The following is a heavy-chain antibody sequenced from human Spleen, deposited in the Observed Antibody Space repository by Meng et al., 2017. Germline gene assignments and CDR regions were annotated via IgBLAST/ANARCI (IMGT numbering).Heavy chain of an antibody. V-gene: IGHV4-31*03. Sequence: QVQLQESGPGLVKPSQTLSLTCTVSGDSISSGTYYWGWIRQHPGKGLEWIGYIYYSGSTYYNPSLKSRVTISVDTSKNQFSLKLSSVTAADTAVYYCARGVCSSSCYFHNWFDPWGQGTLVTVSS. D-gene: IGHD6-13*01. CDR1: GDSISSGTYY. J-gene: IGHJ5*02. CDR3: ARGVCSSSCYFHNWFDP. CDR2: IYYSGST.